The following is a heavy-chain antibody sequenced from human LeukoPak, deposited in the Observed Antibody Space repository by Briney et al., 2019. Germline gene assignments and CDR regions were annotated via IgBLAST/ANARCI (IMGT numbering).Heavy chain of an antibody. Sequence: GGSLRLSCAASRFTFHDYGMSWVRQAPGEGLEWVSGINWNGGSTGYADSVKGRFTISRDNAKNSLYLQMNSLRAEDTALYYCARLGVGATRDAFDIWGQGTMVTVSS. V-gene: IGHV3-20*04. CDR1: RFTFHDYG. CDR2: INWNGGST. CDR3: ARLGVGATRDAFDI. J-gene: IGHJ3*02. D-gene: IGHD1-26*01.